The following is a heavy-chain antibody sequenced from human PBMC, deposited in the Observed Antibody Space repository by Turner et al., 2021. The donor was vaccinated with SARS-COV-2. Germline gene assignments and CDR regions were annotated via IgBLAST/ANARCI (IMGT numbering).Heavy chain of an antibody. CDR2: INHDGSEK. D-gene: IGHD6-19*01. CDR1: GFTFSNYW. Sequence: EVQLVESGGGLVQPGGSLRVSCTASGFTFSNYWMSWVRQAPGKGLEWVAEINHDGSEKYYVDSVRGRFTISSDNAKNKMFLQMNSLRAEDTAVYYCARDRGWDTFDYWGQGTLVTVSS. J-gene: IGHJ4*02. CDR3: ARDRGWDTFDY. V-gene: IGHV3-7*03.